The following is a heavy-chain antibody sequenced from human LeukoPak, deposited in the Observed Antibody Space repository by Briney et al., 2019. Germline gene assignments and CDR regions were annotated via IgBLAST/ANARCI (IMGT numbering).Heavy chain of an antibody. CDR2: ISGYNGNT. V-gene: IGHV1-18*01. D-gene: IGHD3-16*01. CDR3: ARTSHESVLYWSDP. Sequence: ASVKVSCKASGYTFTTYGIGWVRQAPGQGLEWMGWISGYNGNTNYAQKFQGRVTMTTDKSTSTAYMELRSLRSDDTAVYYCARTSHESVLYWSDPWGQGTLVNVSS. J-gene: IGHJ5*02. CDR1: GYTFTTYG.